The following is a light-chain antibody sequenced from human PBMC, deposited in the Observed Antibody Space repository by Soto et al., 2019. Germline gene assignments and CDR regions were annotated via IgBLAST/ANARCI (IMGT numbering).Light chain of an antibody. CDR1: SSNIGSNT. CDR2: SNN. J-gene: IGLJ1*01. CDR3: ATWDDSLNGHV. V-gene: IGLV1-44*01. Sequence: QSVLTQSPSASGTPGQRVTISCSGRSSNIGSNTVSWYQQLPGTAPKLLIYSNNQRPSGVPDRFSGSKSGTSASLAIGGLQSEDEGDYYCATWDDSLNGHVFGTGTKVTVL.